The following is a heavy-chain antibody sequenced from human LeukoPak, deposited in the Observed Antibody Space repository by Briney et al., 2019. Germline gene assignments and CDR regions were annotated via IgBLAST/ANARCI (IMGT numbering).Heavy chain of an antibody. D-gene: IGHD3-22*01. V-gene: IGHV1-18*01. J-gene: IGHJ4*02. CDR1: GYTFTSYG. CDR3: ARAMYYYDSSGYYDY. Sequence: ASVKVASKAYGYTFTSYGISWERQAPGQWLEWMGWISAYNGNTNYAQKLQCRVTMTTDTSTSTAYMELRGLRSDDTAVYYCARAMYYYDSSGYYDYWGQGTLVTVSS. CDR2: ISAYNGNT.